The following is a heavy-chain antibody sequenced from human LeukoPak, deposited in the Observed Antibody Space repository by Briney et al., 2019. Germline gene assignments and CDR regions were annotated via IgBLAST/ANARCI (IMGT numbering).Heavy chain of an antibody. V-gene: IGHV4-39*01. CDR2: VYYSGTT. Sequence: PSETRSLTCIVSGGSISSTSYYWGWIRQPPGKGLEWIGTVYYSGTTYYNPSLKSRVTISVDTSKNQFSLKLSSVTAADTAVYYCARLVVPAAMGHGLDYWGQGTMVTVSS. J-gene: IGHJ4*02. CDR1: GGSISSTSYY. D-gene: IGHD2-2*01. CDR3: ARLVVPAAMGHGLDY.